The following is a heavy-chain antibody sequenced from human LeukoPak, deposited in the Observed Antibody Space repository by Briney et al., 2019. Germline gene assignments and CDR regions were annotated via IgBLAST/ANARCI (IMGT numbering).Heavy chain of an antibody. J-gene: IGHJ4*02. CDR2: ISPTSGGT. CDR3: ARDHDHSYDY. V-gene: IGHV1-2*02. CDR1: GYTFSGYY. D-gene: IGHD3-3*01. Sequence: ASVKVSCKASGYTFSGYYLHWVRQAPGQGLEWMGWISPTSGGTNYAQKFQGRVTMTRDTSISTAYMELSRLRSDDTALYYCARDHDHSYDYWGQGTLVTVYS.